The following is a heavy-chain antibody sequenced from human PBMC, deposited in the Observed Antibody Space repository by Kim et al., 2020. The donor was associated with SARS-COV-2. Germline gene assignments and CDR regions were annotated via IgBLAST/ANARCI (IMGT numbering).Heavy chain of an antibody. D-gene: IGHD6-19*01. CDR3: ARYEGQWLIDY. J-gene: IGHJ4*02. CDR2: IYYSGST. CDR1: GGSISSSSYY. Sequence: SETLSLTCTVSGGSISSSSYYWGWIRQPPGKGLEWIGSIYYSGSTYYNPSLKSRVTISVDTSKNQFSLKLSSVTAADTAVYYCARYEGQWLIDYWGQGTLVTVSS. V-gene: IGHV4-39*01.